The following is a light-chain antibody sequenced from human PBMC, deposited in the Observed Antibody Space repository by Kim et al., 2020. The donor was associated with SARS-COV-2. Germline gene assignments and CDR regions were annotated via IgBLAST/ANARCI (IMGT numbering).Light chain of an antibody. Sequence: VALGQTVRITCQGDRLRSYYATWYQHKPGQSPILVIYGKNNRPSGIPDRFSGSSSGNTASLTITGTQAGDEADYYCNSRDSNNNVLFGGGTQLTVL. CDR2: GKN. V-gene: IGLV3-19*01. J-gene: IGLJ2*01. CDR3: NSRDSNNNVL. CDR1: RLRSYY.